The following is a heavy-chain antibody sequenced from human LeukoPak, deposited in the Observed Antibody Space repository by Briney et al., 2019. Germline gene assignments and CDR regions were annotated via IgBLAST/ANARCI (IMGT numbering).Heavy chain of an antibody. CDR1: GFTFSDYY. CDR3: ARDLGSGNYYMDV. V-gene: IGHV3-11*04. Sequence: GVSLRLSCAASGFTFSDYYMSWLRQAPGKGLEWLSYIISSGSTSYYADSVEGRITISRDNAKNSLYLQMNSLRAEDTAVYYCARDLGSGNYYMDVWGKGTTVTVSS. D-gene: IGHD3-10*01. CDR2: IISSGSTS. J-gene: IGHJ6*03.